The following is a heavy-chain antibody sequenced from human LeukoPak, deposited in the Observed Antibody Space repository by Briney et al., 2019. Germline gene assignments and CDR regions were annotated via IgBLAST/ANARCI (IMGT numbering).Heavy chain of an antibody. CDR2: IYYSGST. CDR3: ARGELAI. V-gene: IGHV4-59*08. Sequence: SETLSLTCTVSGGSISSYYWSWVRQPPGKGLEWIGYIYYSGSTNYNPSLKCRVTISVDTSKNQFSLKLSSATAADTAVYYCARGELAIWGQGTMVTVSS. CDR1: GGSISSYY. D-gene: IGHD1-26*01. J-gene: IGHJ3*02.